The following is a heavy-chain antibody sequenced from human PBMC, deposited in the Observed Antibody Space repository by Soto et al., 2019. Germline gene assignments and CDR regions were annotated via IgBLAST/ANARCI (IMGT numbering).Heavy chain of an antibody. CDR3: ARDSGGDYHNYYMDV. Sequence: QMQLVESGGGVVQPGTSLRLSCAASGFTFSNYDMHWVRQAPGKGLEWVTIIWYDGSDKNYGDSVKGRFTISRDNSKNTMYLQMNSLRVEDTAVYYCARDSGGDYHNYYMDVWGKGTTVTVSS. D-gene: IGHD4-17*01. CDR1: GFTFSNYD. V-gene: IGHV3-33*01. CDR2: IWYDGSDK. J-gene: IGHJ6*03.